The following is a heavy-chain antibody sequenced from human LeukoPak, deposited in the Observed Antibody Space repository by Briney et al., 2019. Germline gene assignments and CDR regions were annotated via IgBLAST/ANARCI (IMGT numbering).Heavy chain of an antibody. Sequence: GGSLRLSCAASGFTFSSYEMNWVRQAPGKRLEWVSYISSSGSTIYYADSVKGRFTISRDNAKNSLYLQMNSLRAEDTAVYYCASLMTTLTDYWGQGTLVTVSS. D-gene: IGHD4-17*01. CDR3: ASLMTTLTDY. V-gene: IGHV3-48*03. CDR1: GFTFSSYE. J-gene: IGHJ4*02. CDR2: ISSSGSTI.